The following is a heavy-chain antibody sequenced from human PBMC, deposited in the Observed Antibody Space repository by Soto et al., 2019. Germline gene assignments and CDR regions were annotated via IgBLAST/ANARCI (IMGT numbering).Heavy chain of an antibody. CDR2: INPNSGGT. D-gene: IGHD2-2*02. CDR1: EYTFTGYY. CDR3: AREGIVVPAAISFEGAFDT. J-gene: IGHJ3*02. Sequence: ASVKVSCKAYEYTFTGYYMHWVRQAPGHGHEWMGWINPNSGGTTYAQKLQGWVTMTRDTSISTAYMELSRLRSDDTAVYYCAREGIVVPAAISFEGAFDTWGQGTMVTVSS. V-gene: IGHV1-2*04.